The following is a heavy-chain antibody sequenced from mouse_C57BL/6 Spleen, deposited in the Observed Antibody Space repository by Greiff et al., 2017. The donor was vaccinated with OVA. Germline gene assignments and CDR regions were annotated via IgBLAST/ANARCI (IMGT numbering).Heavy chain of an antibody. CDR2: IWSGGST. Sequence: VKLVESGPGLVQPSQSLSITCTVSGFSLTRYGVHWVRQSPGKGLEWLGVIWSGGSTDYTAAFISRLSISKDNSKSQVFVKMNSLQADDTAIYYCARTRPNYYAMDYWGQGTSVTVSS. CDR1: GFSLTRYG. J-gene: IGHJ4*01. CDR3: ARTRPNYYAMDY. V-gene: IGHV2-2*01.